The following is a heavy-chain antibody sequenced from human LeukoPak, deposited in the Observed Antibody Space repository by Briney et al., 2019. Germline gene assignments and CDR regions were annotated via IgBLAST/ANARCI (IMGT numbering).Heavy chain of an antibody. Sequence: GGTLRLSCVASGFTFSSYGMYWVRQAPGKGLEWVSAISGSGGSTYYADSVKGRFTISRDNSKNTLYLQMNSLRAEDTAVYYCAKGLHSSSWNDPFDIWGQGTMVTVSS. CDR1: GFTFSSYG. CDR2: ISGSGGST. V-gene: IGHV3-23*01. D-gene: IGHD6-13*01. J-gene: IGHJ3*02. CDR3: AKGLHSSSWNDPFDI.